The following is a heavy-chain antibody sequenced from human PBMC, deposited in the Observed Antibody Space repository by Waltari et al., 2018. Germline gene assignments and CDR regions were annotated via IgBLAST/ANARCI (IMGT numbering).Heavy chain of an antibody. CDR1: GFSFSSYE. J-gene: IGHJ4*02. CDR2: ISSSGSTI. V-gene: IGHV3-48*03. Sequence: EVQLVESGGGLVQPGGSLRLSCAASGFSFSSYEMNWVRQAPGKGLEWISYISSSGSTIYYADSVKGRFTISRDNGKNSLYLQMNSLRVEDTAVYYCARAVGATSNYWGQGTLVTVSS. CDR3: ARAVGATSNY. D-gene: IGHD1-26*01.